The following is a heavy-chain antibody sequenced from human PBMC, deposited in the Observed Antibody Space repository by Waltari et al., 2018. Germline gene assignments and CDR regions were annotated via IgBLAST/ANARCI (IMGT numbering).Heavy chain of an antibody. Sequence: QVQLQESGPGLVKPSETLSLTCTVSGGSISSYYWSWIRQPAGKGLEWIGRIYTSGSTNYNPSLKSRVPMSVDTAKNQFSLKLSSVTAADTAVYYCARDSNWNYNYYYYMDVWGKGTTVTISS. J-gene: IGHJ6*03. CDR3: ARDSNWNYNYYYYMDV. D-gene: IGHD1-7*01. V-gene: IGHV4-4*07. CDR2: IYTSGST. CDR1: GGSISSYY.